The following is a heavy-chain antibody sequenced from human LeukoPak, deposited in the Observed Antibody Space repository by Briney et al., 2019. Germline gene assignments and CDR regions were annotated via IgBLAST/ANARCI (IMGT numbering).Heavy chain of an antibody. CDR3: VRSYDGYFDY. V-gene: IGHV6-1*01. CDR1: GDSVSSNSDA. CDR2: TYYRSKWYN. D-gene: IGHD3-16*01. Sequence: SQTLSLTCAISGDSVSSNSDAWNWIRQSPSRGLEWLGRTYYRSKWYNDYAVSVKSRITIIPDTSKNQFSLQLNSVTPEDTAMYYCVRSYDGYFDYWGQGNLVTVSS. J-gene: IGHJ4*02.